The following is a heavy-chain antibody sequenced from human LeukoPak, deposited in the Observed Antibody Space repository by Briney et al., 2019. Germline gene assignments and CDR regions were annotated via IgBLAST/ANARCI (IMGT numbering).Heavy chain of an antibody. V-gene: IGHV3-7*01. CDR3: ASGYSSSWATFDY. Sequence: GGSLRLSCAASGFTFSSYWMTWVRQAPGKGLEWVANIKPDGSEKYYEDSVKGRFTISRDNAKNSLYLQMNSLRVEDTAVYYCASGYSSSWATFDYWGQGTLVTVSS. CDR2: IKPDGSEK. D-gene: IGHD6-13*01. J-gene: IGHJ4*02. CDR1: GFTFSSYW.